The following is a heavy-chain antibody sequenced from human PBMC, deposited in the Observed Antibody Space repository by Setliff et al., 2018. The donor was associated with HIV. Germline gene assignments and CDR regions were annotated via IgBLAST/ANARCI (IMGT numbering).Heavy chain of an antibody. D-gene: IGHD3-10*01. CDR3: ARRSTVARGVDCFDL. J-gene: IGHJ4*02. V-gene: IGHV4-59*08. CDR2: IYYSGST. Sequence: SETLSLTCTVSGGSISSCYWSWIRQPPGKGLEWIGYIYYSGSTNYNPSLKSRVTISVDTSKSQFSLRLSSVTAADTALYYCARRSTVARGVDCFDLWGQGTQVTVSS. CDR1: GGSISSCY.